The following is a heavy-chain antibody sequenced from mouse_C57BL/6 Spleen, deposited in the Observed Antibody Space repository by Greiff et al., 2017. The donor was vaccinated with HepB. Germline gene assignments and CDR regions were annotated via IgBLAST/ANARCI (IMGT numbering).Heavy chain of an antibody. Sequence: VQLQQSGAELVRPGASVKLSCTASGFNIKDYYMHWVKQRPEQGLEWIGRIEPEDGDTEYAPKFQGKATMTADTSSNPAYLQLSSLTSEDTAVYYCTTRGPWYFDVWGTGTTVTVSS. CDR2: IEPEDGDT. V-gene: IGHV14-1*01. J-gene: IGHJ1*03. CDR1: GFNIKDYY. CDR3: TTRGPWYFDV.